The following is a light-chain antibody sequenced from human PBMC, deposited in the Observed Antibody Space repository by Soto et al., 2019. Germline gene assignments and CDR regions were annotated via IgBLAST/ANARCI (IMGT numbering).Light chain of an antibody. CDR3: QQRSSWPLT. V-gene: IGKV3-11*01. CDR2: GAS. CDR1: HSVSTN. Sequence: EIVVTQSPATLPLSPGERATLYXRASHSVSTNLSWYQQKAGQAPRLLXYGASTRDTGIPARFSGSGSGTDFTLTISSPEPEDFAVYYCQQRSSWPLTFGQGTRWIS. J-gene: IGKJ1*01.